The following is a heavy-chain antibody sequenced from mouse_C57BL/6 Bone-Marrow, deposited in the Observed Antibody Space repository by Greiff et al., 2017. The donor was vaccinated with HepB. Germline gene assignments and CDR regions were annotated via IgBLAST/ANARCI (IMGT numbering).Heavy chain of an antibody. CDR1: GFNIKDDY. D-gene: IGHD1-1*01. J-gene: IGHJ1*03. V-gene: IGHV14-4*01. Sequence: EVKLMASGAELVRPGASVKLSCTASGFNIKDDYMHWVKQRPEQGLEWIGWIDPDNGDTEYASKFQGKATITADTSSNTAYLQLSSLTSEDTAVYYCTTRSYVGYFDVWGTGTTVTVSS. CDR3: TTRSYVGYFDV. CDR2: IDPDNGDT.